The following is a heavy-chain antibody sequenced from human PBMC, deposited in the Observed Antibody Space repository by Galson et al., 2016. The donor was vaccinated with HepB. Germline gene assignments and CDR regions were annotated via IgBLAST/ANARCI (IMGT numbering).Heavy chain of an antibody. CDR2: IDPSDSYT. D-gene: IGHD3-3*01. Sequence: QSGAEVKKPGESLRISCKGSGYSFTSHWISWVRQMPGKGLEWMGRIDPSDSYTNYSPSFQGHVIISADKSISTAYLEWSSLKASDTAILYCARHPLRFLTSDYYYMDVWGKGTTVTVSS. V-gene: IGHV5-10-1*01. CDR1: GYSFTSHW. CDR3: ARHPLRFLTSDYYYMDV. J-gene: IGHJ6*03.